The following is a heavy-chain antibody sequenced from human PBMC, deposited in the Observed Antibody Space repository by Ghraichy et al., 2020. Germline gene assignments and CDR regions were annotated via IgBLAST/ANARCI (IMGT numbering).Heavy chain of an antibody. CDR3: ASNDFWSGYLRR. CDR1: GGSISSSSYY. D-gene: IGHD3-3*01. V-gene: IGHV4-39*01. CDR2: IYYSGST. J-gene: IGHJ4*02. Sequence: SETLSLTCIVSGGSISSSSYYWGWIRQPPGKGLEWIGSIYYSGSTYYNPSLKSRVTISVDTSKNQFSLKLSSVTAADTAVYYCASNDFWSGYLRRWGQGTLVTVSS.